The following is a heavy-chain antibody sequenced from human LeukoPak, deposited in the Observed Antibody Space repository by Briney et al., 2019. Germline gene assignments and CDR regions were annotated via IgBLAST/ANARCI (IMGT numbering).Heavy chain of an antibody. CDR3: AKDPYFDY. J-gene: IGHJ4*02. CDR2: ISYDGSNK. CDR1: GFTFSSYG. V-gene: IGHV3-30*18. Sequence: EGSLRLSCAASGFTFSSYGMHWVRQAPGKGLEWVAVISYDGSNKYYADSVKGRFTISRDNSKNTLYLQMNSLRAEDTAVYYCAKDPYFDYWGQGTLVTVSS.